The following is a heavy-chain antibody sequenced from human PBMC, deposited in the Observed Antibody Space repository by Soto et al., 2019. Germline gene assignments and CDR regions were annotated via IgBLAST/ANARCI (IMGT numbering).Heavy chain of an antibody. CDR3: ARVLPSVWFGELSHYYYYGMDV. D-gene: IGHD3-10*01. J-gene: IGHJ6*02. CDR2: IIPILGIA. V-gene: IGHV1-69*02. Sequence: QVQLVQSGAEVKKPGSSVKVSCKASGGTFSSYTISWVRQAPGQGLEWMGRIIPILGIANYAQKFQGRVTNTADKTTSTAYMELSSLRSEDTAVYYCARVLPSVWFGELSHYYYYGMDVWGQGTTVTVSS. CDR1: GGTFSSYT.